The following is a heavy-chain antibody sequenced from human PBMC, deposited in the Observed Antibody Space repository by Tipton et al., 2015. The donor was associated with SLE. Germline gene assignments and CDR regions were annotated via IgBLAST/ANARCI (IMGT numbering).Heavy chain of an antibody. V-gene: IGHV3-23*01. CDR3: ARDRARAGWYFDL. CDR2: ISGSGGST. Sequence: SLRLSCAASGFTFSSYAMSWVRQAPEKGLEWVSAISGSGGSTYYADSVKGRFTISRDNAKNSLYLQMNSLRAEDTAVYYCARDRARAGWYFDLWGRGTLVTVSS. J-gene: IGHJ2*01. CDR1: GFTFSSYA.